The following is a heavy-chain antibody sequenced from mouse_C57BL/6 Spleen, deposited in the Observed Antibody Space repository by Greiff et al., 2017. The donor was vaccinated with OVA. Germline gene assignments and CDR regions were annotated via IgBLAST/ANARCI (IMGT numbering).Heavy chain of an antibody. J-gene: IGHJ2*01. CDR3: TNYKRVFDY. CDR2: IDPKPGGH. Sequence: QVQLQQSGPELVRPGASVKLSCKASGYTFTDYEIHWVKQTPCQGLEWIGAIDPKPGGHASNQKFKGKAILTADKSSSTAYMELRSLTSEDSAVYYCTNYKRVFDYWGQGTTLTVSS. V-gene: IGHV1-15*01. CDR1: GYTFTDYE. D-gene: IGHD2-1*01.